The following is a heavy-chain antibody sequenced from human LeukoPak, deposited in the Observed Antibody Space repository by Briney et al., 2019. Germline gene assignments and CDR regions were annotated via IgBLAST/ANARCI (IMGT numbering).Heavy chain of an antibody. CDR2: ISVSGDST. Sequence: PGGSLRLSCAASGFTFSTYAMSWVRQAPGKGLEWVSAISVSGDSTYYAASVKGRFTISRDNSKNTLYLQMNSLRAEDTAVYYCASLGVAASFDVWGKGTTVTVSS. CDR1: GFTFSTYA. J-gene: IGHJ6*04. CDR3: ASLGVAASFDV. D-gene: IGHD2-15*01. V-gene: IGHV3-23*01.